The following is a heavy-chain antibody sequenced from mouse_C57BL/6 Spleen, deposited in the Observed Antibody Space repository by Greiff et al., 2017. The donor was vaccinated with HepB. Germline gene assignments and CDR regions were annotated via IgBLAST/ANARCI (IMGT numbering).Heavy chain of an antibody. Sequence: VQLQQSGPELVKPGASVKISCKASGYTFTDYYMNWVKQSHGKSLEWIGDINPNNGGTSYNQKFKGKATLTVDKSSSTAYMELRSQTSEDSAVYYGARSRGYYDYFDYWGQGTTLTVSS. D-gene: IGHD1-1*01. J-gene: IGHJ2*01. V-gene: IGHV1-26*01. CDR1: GYTFTDYY. CDR3: ARSRGYYDYFDY. CDR2: INPNNGGT.